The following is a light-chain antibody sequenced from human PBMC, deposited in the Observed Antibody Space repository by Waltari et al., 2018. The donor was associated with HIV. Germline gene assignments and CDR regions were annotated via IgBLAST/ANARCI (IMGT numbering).Light chain of an antibody. V-gene: IGLV2-23*02. CDR3: CSFGGANTLRV. CDR2: DVS. J-gene: IGLJ2*01. CDR1: ISDLYDHHY. Sequence: QSAPTQPASVSASPGQSITISCTGIISDLYDHHYFSWYQQHPGKAPKPMFYDVSKRPSEVSDRFSGSKSGNTASLTISGLQAEDEADYYCCSFGGANTLRVFGGGTKVIVL.